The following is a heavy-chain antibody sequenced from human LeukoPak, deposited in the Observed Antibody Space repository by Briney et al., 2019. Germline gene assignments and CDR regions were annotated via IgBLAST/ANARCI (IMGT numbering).Heavy chain of an antibody. J-gene: IGHJ6*02. Sequence: SETLSLTCTVSGGSISSYYWSWIRQPAGKGLEWIGRIYTSGSTNYNPSLKSRVTMSVDTSKNQFSLKLSSVPAADTAVYYCARDLGYCSCTSCYYYYGMDVWGQGTTVTVSS. CDR2: IYTSGST. CDR3: ARDLGYCSCTSCYYYYGMDV. CDR1: GGSISSYY. D-gene: IGHD2-2*01. V-gene: IGHV4-4*07.